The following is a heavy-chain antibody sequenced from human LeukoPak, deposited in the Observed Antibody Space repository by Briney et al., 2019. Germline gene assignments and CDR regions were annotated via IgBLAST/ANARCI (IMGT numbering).Heavy chain of an antibody. J-gene: IGHJ4*02. Sequence: SETLSLTCTVSGGSISSYCWSWIRQPPGKGLEWIGNIYYSGSTSYNPSLKSRVTISVDASKNQFSLKLSSVSAADTAMYYCARHRYVDWLSPFDYWGQGTLVTVSS. CDR1: GGSISSYC. CDR2: IYYSGST. D-gene: IGHD3-9*01. CDR3: ARHRYVDWLSPFDY. V-gene: IGHV4-59*08.